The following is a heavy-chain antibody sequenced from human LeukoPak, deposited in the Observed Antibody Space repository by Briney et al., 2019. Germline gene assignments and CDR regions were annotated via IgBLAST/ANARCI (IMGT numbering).Heavy chain of an antibody. V-gene: IGHV4-59*01. CDR2: IYYSGST. CDR3: ARRDYGEHFDY. Sequence: KSSETLSLTCTVSGGSISSYYWSWIRQPPGKGLEWIGYIYYSGSTNYNPSLKNRVTISVDTSKNQLSLKLSSVTAADTAVYYCARRDYGEHFDYWGQGTLVTVSS. D-gene: IGHD4-17*01. CDR1: GGSISSYY. J-gene: IGHJ4*02.